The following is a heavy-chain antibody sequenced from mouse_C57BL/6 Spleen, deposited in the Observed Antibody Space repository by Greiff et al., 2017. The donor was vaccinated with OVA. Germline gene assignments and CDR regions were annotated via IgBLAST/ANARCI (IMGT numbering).Heavy chain of an antibody. J-gene: IGHJ4*01. D-gene: IGHD2-12*01. CDR2: IYPGGGYT. CDR1: GYTFTNYW. CDR3: ARGIYYSYAMDY. Sequence: VQLVESGAELVRPGTSVKMSCKASGYTFTNYWIGWAKQRPGHGLEWIGDIYPGGGYTNYNEKFKGKATLTADKSSSTAYMQFSSLTSEDSAIYYCARGIYYSYAMDYWGQGTSVTVSS. V-gene: IGHV1-63*01.